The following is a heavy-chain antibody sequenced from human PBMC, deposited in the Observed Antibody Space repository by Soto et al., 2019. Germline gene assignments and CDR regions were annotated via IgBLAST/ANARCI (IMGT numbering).Heavy chain of an antibody. V-gene: IGHV4-30-4*01. J-gene: IGHJ3*02. D-gene: IGHD6-25*01. Sequence: SETLSLTCTVSGGSISSGDYYWTWIRQPPGKGLEWIGFIFYTGSPYYNPSLKSRLAISVDTSKNQFSLNLTSVTAADTAVYFCAGEPKGGPAAGAIEIWAQGTMVTVSS. CDR3: AGEPKGGPAAGAIEI. CDR2: IFYTGSP. CDR1: GGSISSGDYY.